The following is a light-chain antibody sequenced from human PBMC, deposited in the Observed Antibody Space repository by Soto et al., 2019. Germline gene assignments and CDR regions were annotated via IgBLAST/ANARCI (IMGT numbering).Light chain of an antibody. Sequence: QSALTQPASVSGSPGQSITISCTGTSSDVGTYDLVSWYQHHPGRAPKLLIYQVTERPSGVSDRFSAFKSGNTASLTISELQAEDESIYYCCSYAGDYTLIFGGGTKVTVL. CDR2: QVT. CDR3: CSYAGDYTLI. J-gene: IGLJ2*01. CDR1: SSDVGTYDL. V-gene: IGLV2-23*02.